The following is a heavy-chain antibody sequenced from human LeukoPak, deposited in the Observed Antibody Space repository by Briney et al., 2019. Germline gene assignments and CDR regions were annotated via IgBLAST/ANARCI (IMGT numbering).Heavy chain of an antibody. D-gene: IGHD3-3*01. Sequence: PSETLSLTCTVSGGSISSGGYYWSWIRQHPGKGLEWIGYIYYSGSTYYNPSLKSRVTISVDTSKTQFSLKLSSVTAADTAVYYCARDGLDFWSGPDAFDIWGQGTMVTVSS. CDR1: GGSISSGGYY. CDR2: IYYSGST. CDR3: ARDGLDFWSGPDAFDI. V-gene: IGHV4-31*03. J-gene: IGHJ3*02.